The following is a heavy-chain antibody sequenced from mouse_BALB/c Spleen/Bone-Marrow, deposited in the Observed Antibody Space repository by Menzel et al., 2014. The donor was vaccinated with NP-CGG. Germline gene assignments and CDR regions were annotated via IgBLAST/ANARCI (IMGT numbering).Heavy chain of an antibody. J-gene: IGHJ2*01. CDR2: IDPETGGT. D-gene: IGHD1-2*01. CDR1: GYTFTDYE. V-gene: IGHV1-15*01. Sequence: QVQLQQSGAELVRPGVSVTLSCKASGYTFTDYEMHWVKQTPVHGLEWIGAIDPETGGTAYNQKFKGKATLTADKSSSTAYMELRSLTSEDSAVYYCTRWGLITTAPFDYWGQGTTLTVSS. CDR3: TRWGLITTAPFDY.